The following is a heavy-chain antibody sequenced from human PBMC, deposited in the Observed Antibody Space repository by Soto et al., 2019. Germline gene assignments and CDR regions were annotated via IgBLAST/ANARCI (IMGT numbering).Heavy chain of an antibody. CDR1: GGSVSIGSHY. D-gene: IGHD3-3*01. J-gene: IGHJ3*02. CDR3: ARDRSDDPNSFGAFDT. CDR2: IYHSGST. Sequence: SETLSLTCTVSGGSVSIGSHYWSWLRQPPGKGLEWIAYIYHSGSTDYNPSLKSRVSISVDLSKNQFSLRLDSVTAADTAVYYCARDRSDDPNSFGAFDTWGPGTMVTVSS. V-gene: IGHV4-61*01.